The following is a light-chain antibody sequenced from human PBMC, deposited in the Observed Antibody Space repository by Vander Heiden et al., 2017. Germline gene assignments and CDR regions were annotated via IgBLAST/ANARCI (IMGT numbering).Light chain of an antibody. CDR3: QQYYSTPRT. Sequence: DIVMTQSPHSLAVSLGERATIHCKSSQTVLYSSNNKNYLAWYQQKPGQPPKLLIYWASTRESGVPDRFSGSGSGTDFTLTISSLQDEDVAVYYCQQYYSTPRTFGQGTKVEIK. CDR1: QTVLYSSNNKNY. J-gene: IGKJ1*01. CDR2: WAS. V-gene: IGKV4-1*01.